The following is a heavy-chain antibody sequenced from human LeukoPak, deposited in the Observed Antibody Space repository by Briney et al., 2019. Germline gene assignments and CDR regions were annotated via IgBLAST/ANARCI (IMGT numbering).Heavy chain of an antibody. D-gene: IGHD5-18*01. CDR2: ISGSGGST. V-gene: IGHV3-23*01. Sequence: GGSLRLSCAASGFTFSSYAMSWVRQAPGKGLEWVSAISGSGGSTYYADSVKGRFTISRDNSKNTLYLQMNSLRAEDTAVYYCAKDSSRRVLWFGAPVDYWGQGTLVTVSS. CDR3: AKDSSRRVLWFGAPVDY. J-gene: IGHJ4*02. CDR1: GFTFSSYA.